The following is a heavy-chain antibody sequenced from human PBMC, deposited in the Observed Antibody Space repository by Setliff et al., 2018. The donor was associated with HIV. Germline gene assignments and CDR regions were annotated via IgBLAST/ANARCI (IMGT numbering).Heavy chain of an antibody. Sequence: PSETLSLTCAVYGGPSSGYWSWVRQSPGKGLEWIGEISHSGSTNYNLSLKSRAAISADTSKKQFSLKLTSVTAADAGIYYCVASSSWSCRLNYWGQGTQVTVSS. V-gene: IGHV4-34*01. D-gene: IGHD6-13*01. CDR1: GGPSSGY. CDR3: VASSSWSCRLNY. J-gene: IGHJ4*02. CDR2: ISHSGST.